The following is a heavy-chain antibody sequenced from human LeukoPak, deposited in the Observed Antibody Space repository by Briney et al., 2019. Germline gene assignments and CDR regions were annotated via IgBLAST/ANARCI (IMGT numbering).Heavy chain of an antibody. CDR1: GFRFSDYS. Sequence: GGSLRLSCVASGFRFSDYSMNWVRQAPGKGLEWVSSINWRGDYKVYADSVKGRFTISRDNAKNSLFLQMDSLRAEDTAVYYCARAPIDSNSWYHAFDIWGQGTMVTVSS. D-gene: IGHD6-13*01. CDR2: INWRGDYK. J-gene: IGHJ3*02. CDR3: ARAPIDSNSWYHAFDI. V-gene: IGHV3-21*01.